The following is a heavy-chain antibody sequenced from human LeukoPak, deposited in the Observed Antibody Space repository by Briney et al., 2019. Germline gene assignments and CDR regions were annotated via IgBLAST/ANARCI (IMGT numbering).Heavy chain of an antibody. J-gene: IGHJ1*01. CDR3: STPSF. V-gene: IGHV3-15*07. CDR2: IKSKTDGGTI. CDR1: GFIFTNAW. Sequence: NPGGSLRLSCATSGFIFTNAWMKWVRQAPGKGLEWVGRIKSKTDGGTIDYAAPVKGRFTISRDDSKNTLYLQMDNLKTEDTAIYYCSTPSFWGQGTLVTVSS.